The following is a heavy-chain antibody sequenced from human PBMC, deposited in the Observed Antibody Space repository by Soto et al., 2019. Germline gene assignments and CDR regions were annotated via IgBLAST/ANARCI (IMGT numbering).Heavy chain of an antibody. D-gene: IGHD6-19*01. CDR3: ARGRDSGYSNGWYAREFDY. V-gene: IGHV4-59*01. J-gene: IGHJ4*02. CDR1: GGSISSYY. CDR2: IYYSGST. Sequence: SETLSLTCTVSGGSISSYYWSWSLQPPWKGLEWIGYIYYSGSTNYNPSLKSRVTISVDTSKNQFSLKLSSVTAADTAVYYCARGRDSGYSNGWYAREFDYWGQGTLVTVSS.